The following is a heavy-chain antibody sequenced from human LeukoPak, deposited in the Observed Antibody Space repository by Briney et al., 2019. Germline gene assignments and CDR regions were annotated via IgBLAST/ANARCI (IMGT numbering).Heavy chain of an antibody. CDR2: IRSSGDAI. Sequence: GGSLRLSCAASGFTFSSYGMSWVRQAPGKGLEWVSYIRSSGDAIYYADSVKGRFTVSRDNAQTSLYLQMSSLRDEDTAVYYCAAGLEKGYWGQGTLVTVSS. CDR1: GFTFSSYG. CDR3: AAGLEKGY. V-gene: IGHV3-48*02. D-gene: IGHD1-1*01. J-gene: IGHJ4*02.